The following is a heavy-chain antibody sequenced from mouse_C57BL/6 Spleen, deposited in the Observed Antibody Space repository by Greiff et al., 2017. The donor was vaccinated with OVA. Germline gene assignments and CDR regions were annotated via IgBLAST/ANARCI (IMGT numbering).Heavy chain of an antibody. CDR3: ARGAKYRGSYFDY. J-gene: IGHJ2*01. D-gene: IGHD1-1*02. Sequence: QVQLQQSGAELVRPGASVKLSCKASGYTFTSYCMHWVKQRTGQGLEWIGRIDPKSGNTNYNEKFKGKATLTADKPSSTAYLELRSLTSADSAVFCCARGAKYRGSYFDYWGQGTIVTVSA. CDR2: IDPKSGNT. CDR1: GYTFTSYC. V-gene: IGHV1-81*01.